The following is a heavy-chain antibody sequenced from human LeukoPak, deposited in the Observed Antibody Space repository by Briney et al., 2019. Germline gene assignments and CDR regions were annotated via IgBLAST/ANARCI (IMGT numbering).Heavy chain of an antibody. Sequence: GGSLRLSCAASGFTFSSYWMNWVRQAPGKGLVWVSRINSDGSSTSYADSVKGRFTISRDNAKNTLYLQMNSLRAEDTAVYYCARDPESTYIDYWGQGTLVTVSS. J-gene: IGHJ4*02. V-gene: IGHV3-74*01. CDR1: GFTFSSYW. CDR2: INSDGSST. D-gene: IGHD1-14*01. CDR3: ARDPESTYIDY.